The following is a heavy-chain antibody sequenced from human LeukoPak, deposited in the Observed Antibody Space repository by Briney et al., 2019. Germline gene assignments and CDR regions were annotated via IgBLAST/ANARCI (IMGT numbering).Heavy chain of an antibody. CDR2: IYPGDSDT. V-gene: IGHV5-51*01. CDR3: ARHGAYDFVEQWFDP. Sequence: KPGESLKISCKGSGYSFTSYWIGWVRQMPGKGLEWMGIIYPGDSDTRYSPSFQGQVTISADKSISTTYLQWSSLKASDTAMYYCARHGAYDFVEQWFDPWGQGTLVTVSS. D-gene: IGHD3-3*01. J-gene: IGHJ5*02. CDR1: GYSFTSYW.